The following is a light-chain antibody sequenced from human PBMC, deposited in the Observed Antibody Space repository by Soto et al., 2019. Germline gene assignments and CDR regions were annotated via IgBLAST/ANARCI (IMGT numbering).Light chain of an antibody. J-gene: IGKJ5*01. V-gene: IGKV1-39*01. CDR2: AAS. Sequence: DIQMTQSPSSLSASVGEIVTITCRASQSISSYLNWYQQKPGKAPKLLIYAASSLQSGVPSRFSGSGSGTDFTLTISSLQPEDFATYYCQQSYSTPPITFGQGTRLEIK. CDR1: QSISSY. CDR3: QQSYSTPPIT.